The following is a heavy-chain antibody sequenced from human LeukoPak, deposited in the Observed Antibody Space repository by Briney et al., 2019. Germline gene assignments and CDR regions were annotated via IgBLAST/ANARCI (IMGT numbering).Heavy chain of an antibody. CDR2: ISGSGGGT. CDR3: AKDLGRYRNNFFDY. J-gene: IGHJ4*02. CDR1: VHIYYSIH. Sequence: AGVPLTLPCTASVHIYYSIHTLGPPHATDKGLEGVSTISGSGGGTYYADSVKGRFTISRDDSKNTLYLQMNSLRADDTAVYYCAKDLGRYRNNFFDYWGQGNLVTVSS. D-gene: IGHD1-26*01. V-gene: IGHV3-23*01.